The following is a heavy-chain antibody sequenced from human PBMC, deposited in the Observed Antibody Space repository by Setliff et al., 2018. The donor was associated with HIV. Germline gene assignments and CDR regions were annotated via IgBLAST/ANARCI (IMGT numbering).Heavy chain of an antibody. CDR2: IRSETNTYAT. J-gene: IGHJ4*02. CDR3: SCSGYDSYFDY. D-gene: IGHD5-12*01. Sequence: ASVKVSCAASGFTFSGSAMHWVRQASGKGLEWVGRIRSETNTYATAYAASVKGRLTISRDGSKNTAYLQMNSLKTEDTAVYYCSCSGYDSYFDYWGQGTPVTVS. V-gene: IGHV3-73*01. CDR1: GFTFSGSA.